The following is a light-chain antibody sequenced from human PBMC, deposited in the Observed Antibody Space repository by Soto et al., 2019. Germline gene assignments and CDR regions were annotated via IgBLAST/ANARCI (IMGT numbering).Light chain of an antibody. J-gene: IGLJ2*01. V-gene: IGLV1-44*01. Sequence: QPVLTQPPSASGTPGQRVTISCSGGSSNIGTNTVNWYQQLPGTAPKLLIYISDQRPSGVPDRFSGSKSGASASLAISGLQSEDEADYYCAAWDDSLNGPFFGGGTKLTVL. CDR2: ISD. CDR1: SSNIGTNT. CDR3: AAWDDSLNGPF.